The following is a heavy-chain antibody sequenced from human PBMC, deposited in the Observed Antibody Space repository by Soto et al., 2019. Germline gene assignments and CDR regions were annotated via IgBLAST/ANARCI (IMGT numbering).Heavy chain of an antibody. D-gene: IGHD2-15*01. CDR3: ARDPGVVVAAPLGGGGMDV. V-gene: IGHV1-69*01. J-gene: IGHJ6*02. Sequence: QVQLVQSGAEVKKPGSSVKVSCKASGGTFSSYAISWVRQAPGQGLEWMGGIIPIVGTANYAQKFQGRVTITADESTSTAYMELSSLRSEDTAVYYCARDPGVVVAAPLGGGGMDVWGQGTTVTVSS. CDR2: IIPIVGTA. CDR1: GGTFSSYA.